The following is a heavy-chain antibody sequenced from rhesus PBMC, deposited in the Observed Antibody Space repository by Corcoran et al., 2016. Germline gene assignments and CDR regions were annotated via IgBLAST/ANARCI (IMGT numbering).Heavy chain of an antibody. CDR1: GGSISSNY. J-gene: IGHJ4*01. CDR3: ARGYSYSEIGFDY. Sequence: QLQLQESGPGLVKPSETLSLTCAVSGGSISSNYWSWIRQPPGKGLEWIGRMSGSVGSNEYNPPLKSRVTSSTDTSKNQCSLKLSAVTAADTAVYYCARGYSYSEIGFDYWGQGVLVTVSS. D-gene: IGHD5-12*01. V-gene: IGHV4-173*01. CDR2: MSGSVGSN.